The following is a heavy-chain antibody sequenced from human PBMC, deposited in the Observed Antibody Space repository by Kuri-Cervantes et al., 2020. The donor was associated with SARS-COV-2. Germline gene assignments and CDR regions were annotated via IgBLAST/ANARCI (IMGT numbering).Heavy chain of an antibody. CDR3: ARGINGYFFFYYLDV. V-gene: IGHV4-34*01. D-gene: IGHD3-22*01. CDR2: INHRGDT. J-gene: IGHJ6*03. Sequence: ESLKISCAASGFTFSSYAMSWIRQPPGKGLEWIGGINHRGDTYYNPSLEGRVTISRDTSENKFSLRLSSVTAADTAVYYCARGINGYFFFYYLDVWGKGTTVTVSS. CDR1: GFTFSSYA.